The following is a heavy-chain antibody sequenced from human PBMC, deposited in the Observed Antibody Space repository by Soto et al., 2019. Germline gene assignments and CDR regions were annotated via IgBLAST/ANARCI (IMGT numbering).Heavy chain of an antibody. CDR1: GFTFSSYG. CDR3: ANEGGKGYCSSTSCYTGY. J-gene: IGHJ4*02. CDR2: ISYDGSNK. D-gene: IGHD2-2*02. Sequence: GGSLRLSCAASGFTFSSYGMHWVRQAPGKGLEWVAVISYDGSNKYYADSVKGRFTISRDNSKNTLYLQMNSLRAEDTAVYYCANEGGKGYCSSTSCYTGYWGQGTLVTVSS. V-gene: IGHV3-30*18.